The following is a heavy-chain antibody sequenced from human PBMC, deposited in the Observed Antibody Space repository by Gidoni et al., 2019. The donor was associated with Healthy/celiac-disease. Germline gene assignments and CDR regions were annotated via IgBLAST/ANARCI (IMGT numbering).Heavy chain of an antibody. J-gene: IGHJ4*02. D-gene: IGHD6-6*01. V-gene: IGHV3-7*01. CDR3: AREKKQLVGGFDY. Sequence: EVQLVESGGGLVQPGGSLRLPCAASGSTFSSYWMSWVRQAPGKGLEWVANIKQDGSEKYYVDSVKGRFTISRDNAKNSLYLQMNSLRAEDTAVYYCAREKKQLVGGFDYWGQGTLVTVSS. CDR2: IKQDGSEK. CDR1: GSTFSSYW.